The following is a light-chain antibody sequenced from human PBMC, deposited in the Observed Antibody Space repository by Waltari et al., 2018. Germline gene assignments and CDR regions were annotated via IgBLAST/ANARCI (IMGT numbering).Light chain of an antibody. CDR1: QSVSSI. CDR2: GAS. V-gene: IGKV3-15*01. Sequence: EIVMTQSPATLSVSPGDRATLSCRASQSVSSILAWYQQKPGQAPRLLIYGASTRATGIPARFSGSGSGTEFTLTISSLQSEDFAVYYCQQYNNWPRTFGQGTTVEIK. CDR3: QQYNNWPRT. J-gene: IGKJ1*01.